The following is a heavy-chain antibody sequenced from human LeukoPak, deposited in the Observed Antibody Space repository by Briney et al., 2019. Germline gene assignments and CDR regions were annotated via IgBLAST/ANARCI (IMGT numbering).Heavy chain of an antibody. CDR1: GYTFTSYG. Sequence: ASVKVSCKASGYTFTSYGISWVRQAPGQGLEWMGWISAYNGNTNYAQKLQGRVTMTRDTCTSTAYMELRSLRSDDTAVYYCASSTDGDYDFWSGYFVWGQGTLVTVSS. D-gene: IGHD3-3*01. CDR2: ISAYNGNT. V-gene: IGHV1-18*01. CDR3: ASSTDGDYDFWSGYFV. J-gene: IGHJ4*02.